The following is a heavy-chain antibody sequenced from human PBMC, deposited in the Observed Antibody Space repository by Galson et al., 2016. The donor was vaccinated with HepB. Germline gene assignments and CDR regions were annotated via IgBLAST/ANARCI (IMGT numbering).Heavy chain of an antibody. CDR3: ARRYNWNDEYYFDQ. Sequence: QSGAEVKKPGESLKISCKGSGYSFASYWIGWVRQMPGRGLEWMGIIYPGDSETRYSPSFQGQVTISADKSITTAYLQWSSLKASDTAMYYCARRYNWNDEYYFDQWGQGTLVTVSS. V-gene: IGHV5-51*01. CDR1: GYSFASYW. J-gene: IGHJ4*02. CDR2: IYPGDSET. D-gene: IGHD1-1*01.